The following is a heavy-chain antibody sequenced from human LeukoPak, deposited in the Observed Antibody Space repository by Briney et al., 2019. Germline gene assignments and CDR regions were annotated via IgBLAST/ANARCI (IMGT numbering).Heavy chain of an antibody. CDR2: IWSAGDT. CDR1: GFTFSSYW. J-gene: IGHJ5*02. CDR3: ARDLGYSSGWSGFDP. Sequence: GGSLRLSCAASGFTFSSYWMSWVRQAPGKGLEWVSVIWSAGDTYYADSVKGRFTISRDSSRNTVYLQMDSLRVEDTALYYCARDLGYSSGWSGFDPWGQGTLVTVSS. V-gene: IGHV3-66*01. D-gene: IGHD6-19*01.